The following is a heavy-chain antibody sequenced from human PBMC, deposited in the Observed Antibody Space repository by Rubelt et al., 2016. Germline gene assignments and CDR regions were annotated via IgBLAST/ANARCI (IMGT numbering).Heavy chain of an antibody. CDR3: ARGAPLDF. CDR1: GYTFTNFG. Sequence: GASVKVSCATSGYTFTNFGVSWVRQAPGQGLEWMGWINTYDGKTEYAQKVLDRVTMTTDTSTSTAYMELRGLTSDDTAVYYCARGAPLDFWGQGTLVTVSS. J-gene: IGHJ4*02. V-gene: IGHV1-18*01. CDR2: INTYDGKT.